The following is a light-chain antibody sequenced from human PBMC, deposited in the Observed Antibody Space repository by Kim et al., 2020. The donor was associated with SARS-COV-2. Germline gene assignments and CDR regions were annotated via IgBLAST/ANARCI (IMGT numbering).Light chain of an antibody. Sequence: SSELTQDPAVSVALGQTVRITCQGDSLRNYYANWYQQKPGQAPIVVIYGKDNRPSGIPDRFSGSSSGNTASLTITGTQAGDEADYYCNSRDSNDNNVFVG. J-gene: IGLJ2*01. CDR2: GKD. V-gene: IGLV3-19*01. CDR3: NSRDSNDNNV. CDR1: SLRNYY.